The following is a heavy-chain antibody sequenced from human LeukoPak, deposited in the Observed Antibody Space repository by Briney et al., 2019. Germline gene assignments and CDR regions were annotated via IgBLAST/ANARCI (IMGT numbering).Heavy chain of an antibody. D-gene: IGHD3-22*01. V-gene: IGHV5-51*01. CDR2: IYPGDSDT. Sequence: GESLKISFQGSGYSFTSYWIGWVRPMPGKGLEWMGIIYPGDSDTRYSPSFQGQVTISADKSISTAYLQWSSLKASDTAMYYCARLPYDSSGYSDYWGQGTLVTVSS. J-gene: IGHJ4*02. CDR3: ARLPYDSSGYSDY. CDR1: GYSFTSYW.